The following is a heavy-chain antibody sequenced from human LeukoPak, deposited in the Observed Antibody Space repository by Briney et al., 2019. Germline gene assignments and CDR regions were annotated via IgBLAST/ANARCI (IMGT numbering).Heavy chain of an antibody. CDR1: GASISSGVYY. J-gene: IGHJ5*02. CDR3: ARPKGRGCNGGTCYTDLFDP. CDR2: IHYSGNS. Sequence: SETLSLTCTVSGASISSGVYYGSWIRQPPGEGLEWIGYIHYSGNSYYNPSLKSRVTISIDTSKNQFSLKLSSLTAADTALYYCARPKGRGCNGGTCYTDLFDPGGQGTLVTVSS. D-gene: IGHD2-15*01. V-gene: IGHV4-30-4*01.